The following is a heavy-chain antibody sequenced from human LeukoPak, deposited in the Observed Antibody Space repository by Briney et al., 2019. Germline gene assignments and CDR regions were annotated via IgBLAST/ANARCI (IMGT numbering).Heavy chain of an antibody. D-gene: IGHD3-10*01. V-gene: IGHV1-46*01. J-gene: IGHJ4*02. CDR1: GYAFTNYF. Sequence: ASVKVSCKASGYAFTNYFMHWVRQAPGQGLEWMGIINPSGGSTTYAQKFQGRVTMTRDTSTNTVYMELSSLTSEGTAVYYCARLGAYLRSFDYWGQGTLVTVSS. CDR3: ARLGAYLRSFDY. CDR2: INPSGGST.